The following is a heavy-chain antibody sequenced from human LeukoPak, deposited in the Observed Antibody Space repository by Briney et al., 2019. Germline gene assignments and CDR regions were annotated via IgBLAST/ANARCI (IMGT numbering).Heavy chain of an antibody. D-gene: IGHD3-22*01. CDR2: ISGSGGST. CDR3: AKDRHYYDSSGYPPYYFDY. CDR1: GFTFSSYA. J-gene: IGHJ4*02. V-gene: IGHV3-23*01. Sequence: GGSLRLSCAASGFTFSSYAMSWVRQAPRKGLEWVSAISGSGGSTYYADSVKGRFTISRDNSKNTLYLQMNSLRAEDTAVYYCAKDRHYYDSSGYPPYYFDYWGQGTLVTVSS.